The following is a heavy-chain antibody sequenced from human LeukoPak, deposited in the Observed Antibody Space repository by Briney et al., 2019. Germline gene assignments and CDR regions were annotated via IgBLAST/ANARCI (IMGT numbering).Heavy chain of an antibody. CDR3: ARDLGYSGFDWAP. V-gene: IGHV4-38-2*02. Sequence: SETLSLTCTVSGYSISSGYYWGWIRQPPGKRLEWVGSIYSSGNTYYNPTLKSRVTISVDTSKNQFSLNLTSVTAADAAVYYCARDLGYSGFDWAPWGQGTLVTVSS. D-gene: IGHD5-12*01. CDR2: IYSSGNT. CDR1: GYSISSGYY. J-gene: IGHJ5*02.